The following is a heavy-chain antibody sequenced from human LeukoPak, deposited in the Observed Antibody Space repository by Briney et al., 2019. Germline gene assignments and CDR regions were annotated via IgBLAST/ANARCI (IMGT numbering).Heavy chain of an antibody. CDR1: GYTFTGYY. CDR3: AREIGSGSYYGYYYGMDV. Sequence: ASVKVSCKASGYTFTGYYMHWVRRAPGQGLEWMGWINPNSGGTNYAQKFQGWVTMTRDTSISTAYMELSRLRSDDTAVYYCAREIGSGSYYGYYYGMDVWGQGTTVTVSS. J-gene: IGHJ6*02. D-gene: IGHD3-10*01. V-gene: IGHV1-2*04. CDR2: INPNSGGT.